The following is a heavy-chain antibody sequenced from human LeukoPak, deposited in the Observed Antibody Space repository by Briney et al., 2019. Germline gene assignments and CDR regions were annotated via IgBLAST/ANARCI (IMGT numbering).Heavy chain of an antibody. CDR2: ISSSGSTI. V-gene: IGHV3-48*03. Sequence: GGSLRFSCAASGFTFSSYEMNWVRQAPGKGLEWVSYISSSGSTIYYADSVKGRFTISRDNAKNSLYLQMNSLRAEDTAVYYCARGYYYDSSGLYYFDYWGQGTLVTVSS. CDR1: GFTFSSYE. J-gene: IGHJ4*02. CDR3: ARGYYYDSSGLYYFDY. D-gene: IGHD3-22*01.